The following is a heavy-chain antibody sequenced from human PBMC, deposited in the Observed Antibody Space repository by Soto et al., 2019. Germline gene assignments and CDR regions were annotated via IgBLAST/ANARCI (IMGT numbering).Heavy chain of an antibody. V-gene: IGHV1-2*04. J-gene: IGHJ6*02. CDR3: ARAQAGLPFYGMDV. CDR1: GYTFTGYY. CDR2: INPNSGGT. D-gene: IGHD3-16*01. Sequence: ASVKVSCKCSGYTFTGYYMHWVRQAPGQGLEWMGWINPNSGGTNYAQKFQGWVTMTRDTSISTAYMELSRLRSDDTAVYYCARAQAGLPFYGMDVWGQGTTVTVSS.